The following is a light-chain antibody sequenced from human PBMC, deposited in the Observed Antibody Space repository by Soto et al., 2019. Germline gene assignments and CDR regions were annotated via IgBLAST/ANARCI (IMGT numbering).Light chain of an antibody. V-gene: IGLV2-14*01. Sequence: QSALPQPASVSVSPGQSITISCTGTSSDVGRDNYVSCDQQYPGKAPRLIIYEISNRPSGVSIRFSGSKSGNTASLTISGLQAEEDADYSCTSYTSSTTYVFGGGPTVNVL. CDR3: TSYTSSTTYV. J-gene: IGLJ1*01. CDR1: SSDVGRDNY. CDR2: EIS.